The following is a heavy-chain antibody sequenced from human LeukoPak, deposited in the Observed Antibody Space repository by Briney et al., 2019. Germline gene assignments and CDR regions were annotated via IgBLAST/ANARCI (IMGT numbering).Heavy chain of an antibody. Sequence: SETLSLTCTVSGGSISSSSYYWGWIRKPPGKGLEWIVSIYYSGSTYYNPSLKSRVTISVDTSKNQFSLKLSSVTAADTAVYYCARGLYYFDYWGQGTLVTVSS. V-gene: IGHV4-39*07. D-gene: IGHD2/OR15-2a*01. CDR1: GGSISSSSYY. CDR3: ARGLYYFDY. J-gene: IGHJ4*02. CDR2: IYYSGST.